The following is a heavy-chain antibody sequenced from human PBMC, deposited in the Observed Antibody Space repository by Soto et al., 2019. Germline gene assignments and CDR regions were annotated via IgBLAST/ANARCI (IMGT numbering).Heavy chain of an antibody. CDR1: GYTFTSYA. J-gene: IGHJ5*02. Sequence: QVQLVQSGSEVKEPGASVRVSCKASGYTFTSYALHWVRQAPGQRLEWMGGINGGNGNTKYSQKFQGRVTITRDTSASTGYMELNSLRSEDTAVYYCAGGALYASGWFDPWGQGALVTVSS. CDR3: AGGALYASGWFDP. D-gene: IGHD2-2*01. V-gene: IGHV1-3*01. CDR2: INGGNGNT.